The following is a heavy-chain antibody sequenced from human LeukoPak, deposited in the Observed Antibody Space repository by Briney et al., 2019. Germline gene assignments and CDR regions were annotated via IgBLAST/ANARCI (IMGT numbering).Heavy chain of an antibody. CDR2: IYYSGST. V-gene: IGHV4-59*01. J-gene: IGHJ4*02. CDR1: GGSISSYY. Sequence: PSETLSLTCTVSGGSISSYYWSWIRQPPGKGLEWIGYIYYSGSTNYNPSLKSRVTISVDTSKNQFSLKLSSVTAADTAVYYCARGSYDSSGYYLFDHWGQGTLVTVSS. D-gene: IGHD3-22*01. CDR3: ARGSYDSSGYYLFDH.